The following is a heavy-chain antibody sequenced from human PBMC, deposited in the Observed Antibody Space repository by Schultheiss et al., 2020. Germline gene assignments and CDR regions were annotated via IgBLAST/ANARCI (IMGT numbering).Heavy chain of an antibody. CDR2: MNPNSGNT. J-gene: IGHJ6*04. D-gene: IGHD4-17*01. CDR1: GYTFTSYD. CDR3: ARVTAVTTWYYYYGMDV. V-gene: IGHV1-8*01. Sequence: SVKVSCKASGYTFTSYDINWVRQATGQGLEWMGWMNPNSGNTGYAQKFQGRVTMTRNTSISTAYMELSSLRSEDTAVYYCARVTAVTTWYYYYGMDVWGKGTTVTVSS.